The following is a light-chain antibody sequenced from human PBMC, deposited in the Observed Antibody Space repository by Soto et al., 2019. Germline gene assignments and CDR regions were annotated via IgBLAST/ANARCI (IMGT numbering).Light chain of an antibody. CDR2: GAS. J-gene: IGKJ5*01. V-gene: IGKV3-20*01. Sequence: IFVNQSPRTPVLASGERTIPSCRASQTVNNNYLAWCQQKPGQAPRLLIYGASRRATGIPDRFSGSASGTDFTLTISRLEPEDFAVYFCQQYSDLPMTFGQGTRLEIK. CDR3: QQYSDLPMT. CDR1: QTVNNNY.